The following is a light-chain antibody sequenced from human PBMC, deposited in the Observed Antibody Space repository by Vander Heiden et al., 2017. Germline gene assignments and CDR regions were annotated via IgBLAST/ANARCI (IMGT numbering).Light chain of an antibody. CDR2: AAS. CDR1: QSISSY. Sequence: DIQMTQSPSSLSASVGDRVTITCRASQSISSYLNWYQQKPGKAPKLLIYAASSLQSGVPSRFSGSGSGTDFTLTISSLQPEDFATYYCQQCESTAWTFGQGTKVEIK. J-gene: IGKJ1*01. CDR3: QQCESTAWT. V-gene: IGKV1-39*01.